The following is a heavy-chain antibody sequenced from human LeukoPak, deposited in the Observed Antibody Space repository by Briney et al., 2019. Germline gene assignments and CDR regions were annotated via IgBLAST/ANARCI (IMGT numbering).Heavy chain of an antibody. CDR3: ARGPAQEIGLHD. J-gene: IGHJ4*02. CDR1: GGTFSSYA. V-gene: IGHV1-69*05. D-gene: IGHD5-24*01. CDR2: IIPIFGTA. Sequence: ASVKVSCKASGGTFSSYAISWVRQAPGQGLEWMRGIIPIFGTANYAQKFQGRVTITTDESTSTAYMELSSLRSEDTAVYYCARGPAQEIGLHDWGQGTLVTVSS.